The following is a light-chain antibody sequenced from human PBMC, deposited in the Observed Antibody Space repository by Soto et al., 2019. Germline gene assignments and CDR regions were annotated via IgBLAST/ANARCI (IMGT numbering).Light chain of an antibody. V-gene: IGKV3-15*01. Sequence: EIVMTQSPGTLSVSPGERATLSCRASQSVSSSLAWYQQRPGQAPRLLIYGASTRATGVPARFSGSGSGTEFTLTITSLQSEDFAVYYCQQDNNWPPYTFGQGTKLQIK. CDR1: QSVSSS. J-gene: IGKJ2*01. CDR2: GAS. CDR3: QQDNNWPPYT.